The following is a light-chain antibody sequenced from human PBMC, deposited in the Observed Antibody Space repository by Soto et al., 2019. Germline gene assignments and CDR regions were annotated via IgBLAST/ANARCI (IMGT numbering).Light chain of an antibody. Sequence: QPVLTQPASVSGSPGQSITISCAGTSSDIGGSNYVSWYQQHPGKAPKLMIYGVSNRPSGVSNRFSGSKSGNTASLTISGLQAEDEADYFCYSSRSSSSTFDVFGTGTKLTVL. CDR3: YSSRSSSSTFDV. CDR1: SSDIGGSNY. V-gene: IGLV2-14*03. J-gene: IGLJ1*01. CDR2: GVS.